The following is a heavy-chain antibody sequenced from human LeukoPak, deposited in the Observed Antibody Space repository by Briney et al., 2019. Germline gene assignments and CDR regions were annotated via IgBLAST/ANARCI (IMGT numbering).Heavy chain of an antibody. V-gene: IGHV4-61*02. CDR1: GGSISSGSYF. CDR2: VYTSGST. J-gene: IGHJ4*02. Sequence: PSETLSLTCTVSGGSISSGSYFWSWIRQPAGEGLEWIGRVYTSGSTYYNPPLKSRVTISFDTSKNQFSLRLSSVTAADTAVYYCAISYGRVAGTDFDYWGQGTLVSVAS. CDR3: AISYGRVAGTDFDY. D-gene: IGHD6-19*01.